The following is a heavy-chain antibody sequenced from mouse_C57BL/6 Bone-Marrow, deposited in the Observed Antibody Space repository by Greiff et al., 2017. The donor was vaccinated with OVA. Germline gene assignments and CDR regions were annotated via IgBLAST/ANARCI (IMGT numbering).Heavy chain of an antibody. D-gene: IGHD1-1*01. CDR1: GYTFTDYE. CDR2: IDPETGGT. CDR3: TRKYWYYYGSSNSWFAY. J-gene: IGHJ3*01. Sequence: QVQLQQSGAELVRPGASVTLSCKASGYTFTDYEMHWVKQTPVHGLEWIGAIDPETGGTAYNQKFKGKAILTADKSSSTAYMELRSLTSEDSAVYYCTRKYWYYYGSSNSWFAYWGQGTLVTVSA. V-gene: IGHV1-15*01.